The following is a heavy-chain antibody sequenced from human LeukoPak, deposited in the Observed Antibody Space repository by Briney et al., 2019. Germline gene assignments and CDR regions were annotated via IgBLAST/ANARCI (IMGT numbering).Heavy chain of an antibody. D-gene: IGHD4-23*01. CDR3: TTAGWELYYFDY. CDR1: GFTFSNAW. V-gene: IGHV3-15*01. CDR2: IKSKTDGGTT. Sequence: GGSLRLSCAASGFTFSNAWMSWVRQAPGKGLEWVGRIKSKTDGGTTDYAAPVKGRFTISRGDSKNTLYLQMNSLKTEDTAVYYCTTAGWELYYFDYWGQGTLVTVSS. J-gene: IGHJ4*02.